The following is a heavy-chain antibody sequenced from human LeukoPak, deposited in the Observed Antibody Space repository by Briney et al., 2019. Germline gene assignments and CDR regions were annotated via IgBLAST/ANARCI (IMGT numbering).Heavy chain of an antibody. J-gene: IGHJ3*02. V-gene: IGHV4-59*01. CDR1: GGSISSYY. Sequence: TSETLSLTCTVSGGSISSYYWSWIRQPPGKGLEWIGYIYYSGSTNYNPSLKSRVTISVDTSKNQFSLKLSSVTAADTVVYYCARVVFLEGKWAFDIWGQGTMVTVSS. D-gene: IGHD3-3*02. CDR3: ARVVFLEGKWAFDI. CDR2: IYYSGST.